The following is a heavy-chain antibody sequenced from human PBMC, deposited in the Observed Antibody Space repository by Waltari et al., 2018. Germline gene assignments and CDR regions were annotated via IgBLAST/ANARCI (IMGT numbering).Heavy chain of an antibody. V-gene: IGHV1-69*12. CDR1: GGIFSTFD. D-gene: IGHD3-16*02. Sequence: QVQLEQSGAEVKKPGSSVKVSCKASGGIFSTFDISWVRQGPGQGLEWVGGINPYFGSANYAQNFHDRVTITADESTSTAYLELSSLRSDDTAVYFCARGPEGKLSFSIRAFDYWGQGTLVTVSS. J-gene: IGHJ4*02. CDR3: ARGPEGKLSFSIRAFDY. CDR2: INPYFGSA.